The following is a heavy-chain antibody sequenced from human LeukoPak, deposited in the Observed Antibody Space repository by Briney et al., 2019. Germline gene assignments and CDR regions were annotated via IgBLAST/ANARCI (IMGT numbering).Heavy chain of an antibody. J-gene: IGHJ4*02. CDR1: GFTFSSYA. V-gene: IGHV3-23*01. D-gene: IGHD3-9*01. CDR2: ISGSGGSA. CDR3: AKDQDDILTSYYVPNYYFDY. Sequence: GGSLRLSCAASGFTFSSYAMSWVRQAPGKGLEWVSAISGSGGSAYYADSVKGRFTISRDNSKNTLYLQMNSLRAEDTAVYYCAKDQDDILTSYYVPNYYFDYWGQGTLVTVSS.